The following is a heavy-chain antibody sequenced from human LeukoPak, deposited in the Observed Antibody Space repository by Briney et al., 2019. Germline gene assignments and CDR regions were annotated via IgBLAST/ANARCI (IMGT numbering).Heavy chain of an antibody. Sequence: SETLSLTCAVYGGSFSGYYWSWIRQPPGKGLEWIGEINHSGSTNYNPSLKSRVTISVDTSKNQFSLKLSSVTAADTAVYYCAREASGYGFGDWGQGTLVTVSS. J-gene: IGHJ4*02. CDR2: INHSGST. D-gene: IGHD5-12*01. V-gene: IGHV4-34*01. CDR3: AREASGYGFGD. CDR1: GGSFSGYY.